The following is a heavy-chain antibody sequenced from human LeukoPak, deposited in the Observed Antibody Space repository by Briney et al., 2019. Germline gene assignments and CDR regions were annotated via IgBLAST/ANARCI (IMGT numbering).Heavy chain of an antibody. Sequence: ETLSLTCAVYGGSFSGYYWSWIRQPPGKGLEWIGEINHSGSTNYNLPLKSRVTISVDTSKNQFSLKLSSVTAADTAVYYCARGTAAGTSKVGFDYWGQGTLVTVSS. V-gene: IGHV4-34*01. CDR3: ARGTAAGTSKVGFDY. CDR1: GGSFSGYY. D-gene: IGHD6-13*01. CDR2: INHSGST. J-gene: IGHJ4*02.